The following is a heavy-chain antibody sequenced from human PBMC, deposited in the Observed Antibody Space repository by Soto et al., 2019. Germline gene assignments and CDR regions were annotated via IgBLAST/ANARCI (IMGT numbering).Heavy chain of an antibody. J-gene: IGHJ5*02. V-gene: IGHV1-69*01. CDR1: GGAFNRYA. CDR3: EKANILNEYSCRSPRVNWFHT. CDR2: VIPIFWTA. Sequence: VEVSCKGSGGAFNRYAISWVRQGPGQRVEWRGGVIPIFWTANYAQKFQGRVTVNADESTSTGYMELSSLRSEDTDVYYCEKANILNEYSCRSPRVNWFHTCGQGTLVTLSA. D-gene: IGHD2-15*01.